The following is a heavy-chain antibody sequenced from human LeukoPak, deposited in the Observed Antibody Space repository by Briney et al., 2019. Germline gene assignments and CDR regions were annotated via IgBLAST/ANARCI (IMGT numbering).Heavy chain of an antibody. D-gene: IGHD6-13*01. CDR1: GFTFSSYG. CDR3: AKDWYSSSSIDAFDI. J-gene: IGHJ3*02. Sequence: PGGSLRLSCAASGFTFSSYGLSWVRQAPGKGLEWVSAISDSGSDTYYADSAKGRFTISRDNSKNTLYLQMNSLRAEDTAVYYCAKDWYSSSSIDAFDIWGQGTMVTVSS. V-gene: IGHV3-23*01. CDR2: ISDSGSDT.